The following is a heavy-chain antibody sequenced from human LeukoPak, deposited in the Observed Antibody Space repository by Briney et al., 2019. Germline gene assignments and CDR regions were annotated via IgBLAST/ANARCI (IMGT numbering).Heavy chain of an antibody. J-gene: IGHJ4*02. Sequence: GGSLRLSCAASGFTFGIYNINWFRQTPGKGLEWLSSISTTGSYIYYADAVQGRFTISRDNTRNIVYLQMDSLRDEDTAVYYCAREFFEGFLQSGSFDSWGQGTLVTVSS. D-gene: IGHD3-3*01. CDR2: ISTTGSYI. V-gene: IGHV3-21*04. CDR1: GFTFGIYN. CDR3: AREFFEGFLQSGSFDS.